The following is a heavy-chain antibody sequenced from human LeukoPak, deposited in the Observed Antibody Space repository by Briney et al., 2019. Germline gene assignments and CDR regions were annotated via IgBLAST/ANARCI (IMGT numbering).Heavy chain of an antibody. J-gene: IGHJ6*03. CDR1: GESFSGYY. D-gene: IGHD1-26*01. CDR3: ARGLGYSGSYSYYYYYYYMDV. V-gene: IGHV4-34*01. CDR2: IIDTGST. Sequence: SETLSLTCVVYGESFSGYYWTWIRQPPGKGLEWIGEIIDTGSTKYNSSLKSRVTISVDTSKNQFSLKLSSVTAADTAVYYCARGLGYSGSYSYYYYYYYMDVWGKGTTVTVSS.